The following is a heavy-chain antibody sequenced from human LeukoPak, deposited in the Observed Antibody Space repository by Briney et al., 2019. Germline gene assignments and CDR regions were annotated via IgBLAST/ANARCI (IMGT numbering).Heavy chain of an antibody. D-gene: IGHD3-10*01. Sequence: KPSETLSLTCTVSGGSISSYYWSWIRQPPGKGLEWIGYIYYSGSTNYNPSLKSRVTISVDTSKNQFSLKLSSVTAADTAVYYCARDTYGSGSWYFDYWGQGTLVTVSS. CDR3: ARDTYGSGSWYFDY. CDR2: IYYSGST. V-gene: IGHV4-59*01. J-gene: IGHJ4*02. CDR1: GGSISSYY.